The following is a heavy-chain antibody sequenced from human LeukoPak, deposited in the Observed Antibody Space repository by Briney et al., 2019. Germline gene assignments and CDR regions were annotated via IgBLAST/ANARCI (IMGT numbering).Heavy chain of an antibody. Sequence: GGSLRLSCAASGFTFSSYWMSWVRQAPGKGLEWVANIKQDGSEKYYVDSVKGRFTISRDNAKNSLYLQMNSLRAEDTAVYYCARDISRYSYGHKDYWGQGTLVTVSS. V-gene: IGHV3-7*01. CDR1: GFTFSSYW. J-gene: IGHJ4*02. CDR3: ARDISRYSYGHKDY. D-gene: IGHD5-18*01. CDR2: IKQDGSEK.